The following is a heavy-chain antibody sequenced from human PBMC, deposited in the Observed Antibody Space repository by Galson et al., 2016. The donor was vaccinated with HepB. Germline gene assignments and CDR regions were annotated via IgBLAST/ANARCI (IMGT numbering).Heavy chain of an antibody. CDR2: ISFDGGNK. CDR1: GFTFSNYA. Sequence: SLRLSCAASGFTFSNYAIHWVRQAPGKGLEWVAVISFDGGNKYYADSVKGRFTISRDNSKNTLYMQMNSLRAEDTAVYYCAGDLLPPRQKYSHGYVVWYYGMDVWGQGTTVIVSS. CDR3: AGDLLPPRQKYSHGYVVWYYGMDV. D-gene: IGHD5-18*01. J-gene: IGHJ6*02. V-gene: IGHV3-30*04.